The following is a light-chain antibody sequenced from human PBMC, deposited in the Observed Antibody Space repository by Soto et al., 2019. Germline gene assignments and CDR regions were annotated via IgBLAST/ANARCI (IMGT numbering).Light chain of an antibody. CDR1: QDISRF. J-gene: IGKJ2*01. Sequence: DVQMTQSPSAVSASVGDRVTITSRASQDISRFVAWFQQKPGKAPERLIYDTSSVQPGFPSRLSGSGSGTEFNLAISGLQPEDFATYHCLQHNSYPYTFGQGTKVDIK. V-gene: IGKV1-17*03. CDR2: DTS. CDR3: LQHNSYPYT.